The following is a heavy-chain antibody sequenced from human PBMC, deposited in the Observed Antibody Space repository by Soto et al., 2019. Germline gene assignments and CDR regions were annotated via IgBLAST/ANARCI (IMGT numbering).Heavy chain of an antibody. CDR1: GGSISSGVYY. J-gene: IGHJ4*02. CDR2: IYYSGST. Sequence: QVQLQESGPGLVKPSQTLSLTCTVSGGSISSGVYYWSWIRQHPGKGLEWIGYIYYSGSTYYNPSLKSRVTISVDTSKNQCTLKLSSVTAADTAVYYCARSSTVTTGYYFDYWGQGTLVTVSS. V-gene: IGHV4-31*03. D-gene: IGHD4-17*01. CDR3: ARSSTVTTGYYFDY.